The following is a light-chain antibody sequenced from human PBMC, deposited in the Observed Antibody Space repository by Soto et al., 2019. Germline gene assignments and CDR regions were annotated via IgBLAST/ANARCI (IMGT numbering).Light chain of an antibody. CDR2: DNT. Sequence: QAVVTQPPSVSVAPGQRVTISCTGSRSNIGAGYAVHWYQQLPGTAPKLLIYDNTNRPSGVPDRFSASESGTSASLAITGLQSEDEADYYCQSYDTSLSASVFGGGTKVTVL. J-gene: IGLJ2*01. V-gene: IGLV1-40*01. CDR1: RSNIGAGYA. CDR3: QSYDTSLSASV.